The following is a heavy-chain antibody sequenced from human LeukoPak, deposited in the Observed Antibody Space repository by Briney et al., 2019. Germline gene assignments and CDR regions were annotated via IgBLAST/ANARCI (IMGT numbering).Heavy chain of an antibody. V-gene: IGHV3-66*01. CDR1: GFTVSSNY. Sequence: PGGSLRLSCAASGFTVSSNYMSWVRQAPGKGLEWVSVIYSGGSTYYADSVKGRFTISRDNSKNTLYLQMNSLRAEDTAVYYCARSVQYYYGSGSNGKDAFDIWGQGTMVTVSS. CDR3: ARSVQYYYGSGSNGKDAFDI. J-gene: IGHJ3*02. CDR2: IYSGGST. D-gene: IGHD3-10*01.